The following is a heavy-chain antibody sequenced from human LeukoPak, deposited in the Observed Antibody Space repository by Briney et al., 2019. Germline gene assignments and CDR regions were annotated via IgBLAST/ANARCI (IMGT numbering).Heavy chain of an antibody. CDR3: ARRRDSGSLQHFDY. V-gene: IGHV3-11*01. CDR1: GFTFSDYY. D-gene: IGHD1-26*01. Sequence: PGGSLRLSRAASGFTFSDYYMSWIRQAPGKGLEWVSYISSSGTTIYYADSVKGRFTISRDNAKNSLYLQMNSLRAEDTAVYYCARRRDSGSLQHFDYWGQGTLVTVSS. CDR2: ISSSGTTI. J-gene: IGHJ4*02.